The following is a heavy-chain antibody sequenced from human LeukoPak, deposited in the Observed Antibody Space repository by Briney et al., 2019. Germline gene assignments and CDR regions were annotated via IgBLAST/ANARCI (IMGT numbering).Heavy chain of an antibody. D-gene: IGHD3-16*01. V-gene: IGHV4-61*02. J-gene: IGHJ5*02. CDR3: ARDGGWFDP. Sequence: SETLSLTCTVSGGSISSGSYYWSWIRQPAGKGLEWIGRIYTSGSTNYNPSLKSRVTISVDTSKNQFSLRLRSVTAADTAVYYCARDGGWFDPWGQGTLVTVSS. CDR2: IYTSGST. CDR1: GGSISSGSYY.